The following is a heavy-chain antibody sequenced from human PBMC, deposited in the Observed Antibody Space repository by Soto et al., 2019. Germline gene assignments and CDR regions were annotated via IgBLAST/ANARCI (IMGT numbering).Heavy chain of an antibody. Sequence: SETLSLTCTVSGGSISSYYWSWIRQTPEKGLEWIGYIYYSGGTTDYNPSLKSRVAISADTSKIQFTLKLTSVTAADTAVYYCARAHNSRFGDFYFDYWSQGTLVTVSS. V-gene: IGHV4-59*01. J-gene: IGHJ4*02. CDR1: GGSISSYY. D-gene: IGHD3-10*01. CDR3: ARAHNSRFGDFYFDY. CDR2: IYYSGGTT.